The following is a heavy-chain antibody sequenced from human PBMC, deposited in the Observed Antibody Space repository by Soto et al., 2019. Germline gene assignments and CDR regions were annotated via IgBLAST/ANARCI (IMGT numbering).Heavy chain of an antibody. CDR1: GGTFGSQG. CDR3: ARGAMANFDY. V-gene: IGHV1-69*13. J-gene: IGHJ4*02. Sequence: SVKVSCKASGGTFGSQGIAWVRQAPGQGLEWMGGFIAMLGTPTYAKKVQGRATISADESLTSLYLELRSLRSEDTGVYFCARGAMANFDYWGQGTVVTVSS. D-gene: IGHD5-18*01. CDR2: FIAMLGTP.